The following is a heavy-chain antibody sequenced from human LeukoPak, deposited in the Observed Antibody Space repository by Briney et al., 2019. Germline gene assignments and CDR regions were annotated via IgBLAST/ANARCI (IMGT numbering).Heavy chain of an antibody. V-gene: IGHV3-7*01. CDR1: GFTFSSYW. CDR2: IKQDGSEK. J-gene: IGHJ4*02. CDR3: ARVGGSRWYQLHY. D-gene: IGHD6-13*01. Sequence: GGSLRLSCAASGFTFSSYWMSWVRQAPGKGLEWVANIKQDGSEKHYVDSVKGRFTTSRDNAKNSLYLQMDSLRAEDTAVYYCARVGGSRWYQLHYWGQGTLVTVSS.